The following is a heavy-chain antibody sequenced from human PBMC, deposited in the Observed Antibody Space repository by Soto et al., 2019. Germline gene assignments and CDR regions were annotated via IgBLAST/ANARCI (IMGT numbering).Heavy chain of an antibody. CDR3: ARVYGAPGDNWFDP. J-gene: IGHJ5*02. D-gene: IGHD4-17*01. CDR2: IYYSGST. CDR1: GGSISSYY. V-gene: IGHV4-59*01. Sequence: SETLSLTCTVSGGSISSYYGSWIRQPPGKGLEWIGYIYYSGSTNYNHSLKSRVTISVDTSKNQFSLKLSSVTAADTAVYCCARVYGAPGDNWFDPWGQGTLVTVSS.